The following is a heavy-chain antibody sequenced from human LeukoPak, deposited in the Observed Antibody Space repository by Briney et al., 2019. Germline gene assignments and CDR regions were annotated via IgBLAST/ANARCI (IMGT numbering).Heavy chain of an antibody. CDR1: GGSISSYY. CDR3: ARHFGSGRPYSDY. Sequence: SETLSLTCTVSGGSISSYYWSWIRQPPGKGLEWIGYIYYSGSTNYNPSLKSRVTISVDTSKNQFSLKLSSVTAADTAVYYCARHFGSGRPYSDYWGQGPLVTVSS. CDR2: IYYSGST. V-gene: IGHV4-59*08. D-gene: IGHD3-10*01. J-gene: IGHJ4*02.